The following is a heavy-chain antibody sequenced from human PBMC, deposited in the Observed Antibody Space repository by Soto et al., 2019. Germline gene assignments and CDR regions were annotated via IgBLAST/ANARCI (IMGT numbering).Heavy chain of an antibody. D-gene: IGHD6-13*01. Sequence: EVQLVESGGGLVQPGGSLRLSCAASGFTFSNYWMYWVRQAPGKGLVWVSRVNNDGTDTTHADSVKGRFTISRDNAENTLYRQRNSLRAEDTAVYYCARGGLQHALDVWGQGSTVTVSS. CDR3: ARGGLQHALDV. J-gene: IGHJ6*02. V-gene: IGHV3-74*03. CDR1: GFTFSNYW. CDR2: VNNDGTDT.